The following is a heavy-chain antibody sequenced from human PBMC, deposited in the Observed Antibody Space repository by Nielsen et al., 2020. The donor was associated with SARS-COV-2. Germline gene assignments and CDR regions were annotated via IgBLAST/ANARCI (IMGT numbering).Heavy chain of an antibody. V-gene: IGHV3-73*01. Sequence: GGSLRLSCAASGFTFSGSAMHWVRQASGKGLEWVGRIRSKANSYATAYAASVKGRFTISRDDSKNTAYLQMNSLRAEDTAVYYCARGSAPRYFQHWGQGTLVTVSS. J-gene: IGHJ1*01. D-gene: IGHD2-15*01. CDR1: GFTFSGSA. CDR3: ARGSAPRYFQH. CDR2: IRSKANSYAT.